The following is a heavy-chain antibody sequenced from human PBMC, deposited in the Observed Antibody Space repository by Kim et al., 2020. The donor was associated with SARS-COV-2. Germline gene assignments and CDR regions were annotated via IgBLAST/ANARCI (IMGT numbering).Heavy chain of an antibody. J-gene: IGHJ4*02. CDR2: IDPSDSYT. V-gene: IGHV5-10-1*01. D-gene: IGHD2-15*01. CDR1: GYSFTSYW. Sequence: GESLKISCKGSGYSFTSYWISWVRQMPGKGLEWMGRIDPSDSYTNYSPSFQGHVTISADESISTAYLQWSSLKASDTAMYYCATGGPIDGYYWGQGTLVIVSS. CDR3: ATGGPIDGYY.